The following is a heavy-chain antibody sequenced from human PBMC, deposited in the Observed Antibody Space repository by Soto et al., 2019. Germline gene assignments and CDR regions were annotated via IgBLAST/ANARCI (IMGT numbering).Heavy chain of an antibody. V-gene: IGHV3-33*01. CDR1: GFIFSSYG. CDR3: GRSSGILTAPPAKIFDY. CDR2: LWYDGSNK. J-gene: IGHJ4*02. D-gene: IGHD7-27*01. Sequence: QVQLVESGGGVVQPGRSLRLSCAAPGFIFSSYGMPWVRQAPRKGLEWVAGLWYDGSNKFYADSVKGRFTISRDNSKNTLYLQMNSLRAEDTAVYYCGRSSGILTAPPAKIFDYWGQGTLVTVSS.